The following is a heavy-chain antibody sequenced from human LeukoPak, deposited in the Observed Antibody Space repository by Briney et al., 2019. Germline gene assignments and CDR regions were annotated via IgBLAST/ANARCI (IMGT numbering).Heavy chain of an antibody. J-gene: IGHJ4*02. Sequence: PGRSLRLSCAASGFTFSSYAVHWVRQAPGKGLEWVAVISYDGSNKYYADSVKGRFTISRDNSKNTLYLQMNSLRAEDTAVYYCARAFYGLYYFDYWGQGTLVTVSS. D-gene: IGHD3/OR15-3a*01. CDR3: ARAFYGLYYFDY. CDR2: ISYDGSNK. CDR1: GFTFSSYA. V-gene: IGHV3-30*04.